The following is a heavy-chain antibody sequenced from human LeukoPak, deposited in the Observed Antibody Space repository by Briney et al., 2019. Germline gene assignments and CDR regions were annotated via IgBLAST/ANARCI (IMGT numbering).Heavy chain of an antibody. CDR2: IYTSGST. Sequence: PSETLSLTCAVYGGSISSYYWSWIRQPAGKGLEWIGRIYTSGSTNYNPSLKSRVTMSVDTSKNQFSLKLSSVTAADTAVYYCARDSGSYRDYYFDYWGQGTLVTVSS. CDR1: GGSISSYY. V-gene: IGHV4-4*07. CDR3: ARDSGSYRDYYFDY. J-gene: IGHJ4*02. D-gene: IGHD1-26*01.